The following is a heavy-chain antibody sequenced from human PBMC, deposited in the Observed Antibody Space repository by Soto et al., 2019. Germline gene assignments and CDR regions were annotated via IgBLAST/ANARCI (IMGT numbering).Heavy chain of an antibody. CDR2: ISSNGGST. J-gene: IGHJ6*02. V-gene: IGHV3-64D*06. D-gene: IGHD1-1*01. CDR1: GFTFSSYA. CDR3: VKDPIVKTGTDSYYYGMDV. Sequence: GSLRLSCSASGFTFSSYAMHWVRQAPGQGLEYVSAISSNGGSTYYADSVKGRFTISRDNSKNTLYLQMSSLRAEDTAVYYCVKDPIVKTGTDSYYYGMDVWGQGTTVTVSS.